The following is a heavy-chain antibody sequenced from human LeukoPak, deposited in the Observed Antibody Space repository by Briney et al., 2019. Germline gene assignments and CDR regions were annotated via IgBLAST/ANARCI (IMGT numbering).Heavy chain of an antibody. CDR3: ARDPGSWYDY. J-gene: IGHJ4*02. Sequence: SETLSLTCTVSGGSISSYYWSWIRQPPGKGLEWIGYIYYSGSTNYNPSLKSRVTISVDTSKNQFSLKLSSVTAADTAVYYCARDPGSWYDYWGQGTLVTVSS. CDR2: IYYSGST. CDR1: GGSISSYY. V-gene: IGHV4-59*01. D-gene: IGHD6-13*01.